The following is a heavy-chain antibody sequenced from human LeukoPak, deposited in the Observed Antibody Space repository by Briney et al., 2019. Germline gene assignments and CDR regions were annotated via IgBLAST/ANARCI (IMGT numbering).Heavy chain of an antibody. Sequence: ASVKVSCKASGYTFTGYYMNWVRQAPGQGLEWLGWINPNSGGTKYAQKFHGRLTMTRDTSIRTAYMELSRLRYDDTAVYYCARAVVGPTYRGIVFDIWGHGTMVTVS. CDR1: GYTFTGYY. J-gene: IGHJ3*02. CDR3: ARAVVGPTYRGIVFDI. D-gene: IGHD1-26*01. CDR2: INPNSGGT. V-gene: IGHV1-2*02.